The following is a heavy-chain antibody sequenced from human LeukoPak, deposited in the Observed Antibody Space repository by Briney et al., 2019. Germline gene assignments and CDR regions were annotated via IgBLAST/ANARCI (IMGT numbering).Heavy chain of an antibody. V-gene: IGHV3-30-3*01. J-gene: IGHJ1*01. D-gene: IGHD2-2*01. CDR3: ARDPLRRPYCSSTSCPKNFQH. CDR2: ISYDGSNK. CDR1: GFTFSSYA. Sequence: GGSLRLSCAASGFTFSSYAMHWVRQAPGKGLEWVAVISYDGSNKYYADSVKGRFTISRDNSKNTLYLQMNSLRAGDTAVYYCARDPLRRPYCSSTSCPKNFQHWGQGTLVTVSS.